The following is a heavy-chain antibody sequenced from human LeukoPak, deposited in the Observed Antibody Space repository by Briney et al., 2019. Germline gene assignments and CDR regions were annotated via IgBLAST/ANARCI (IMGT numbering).Heavy chain of an antibody. D-gene: IGHD4-17*01. Sequence: PSETLSLTCTVSGDSISGFYWSWIRQPAGKGLQWIGRISTSGSTNYNPSLKSRVTMSVDRSTNEFSLTVRSVTAADTALYYCARGLPSYGDYVDYYFYMAVWGKGTTVTVSS. V-gene: IGHV4-4*07. CDR2: ISTSGST. CDR1: GDSISGFY. CDR3: ARGLPSYGDYVDYYFYMAV. J-gene: IGHJ6*03.